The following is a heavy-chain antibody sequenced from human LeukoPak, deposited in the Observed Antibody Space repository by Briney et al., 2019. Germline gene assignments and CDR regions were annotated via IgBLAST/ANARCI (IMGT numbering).Heavy chain of an antibody. CDR1: GFTFSSYG. V-gene: IGHV3-33*01. D-gene: IGHD6-19*01. J-gene: IGHJ4*02. CDR3: ARSRASSGLLGY. CDR2: IWYDGSNK. Sequence: PGRSLRLSCAASGFTFSSYGTHWVRQAPGKGLEWVAVIWYDGSNKYYADSVKGRFTISRDDSKNTLYLQMNSLRAEDTAVYYCARSRASSGLLGYWGQGTLVTVSS.